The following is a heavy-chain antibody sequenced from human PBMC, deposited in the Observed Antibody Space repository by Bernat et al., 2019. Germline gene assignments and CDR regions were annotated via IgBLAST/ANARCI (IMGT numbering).Heavy chain of an antibody. D-gene: IGHD3-10*01. CDR3: ARGTELLWFGELSQPQYFDY. CDR2: IYYSGST. CDR1: GGSISSGGYY. V-gene: IGHV4-31*03. Sequence: QVQLQESGPGLVEPSQTLSLTCTVSGGSISSGGYYWSWIRQHPGKGLEWIGYIYYSGSTNYNPSLKSRVTISVDTSKNQFSLKLSSVTAADTAVYYCARGTELLWFGELSQPQYFDYWGQGTLVTVSS. J-gene: IGHJ4*02.